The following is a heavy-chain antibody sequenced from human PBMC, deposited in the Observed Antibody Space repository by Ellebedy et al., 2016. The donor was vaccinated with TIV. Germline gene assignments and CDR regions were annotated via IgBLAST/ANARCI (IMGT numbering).Heavy chain of an antibody. D-gene: IGHD4-17*01. CDR2: IDPSDSYI. V-gene: IGHV5-10-1*01. CDR3: ARTYGDYISGYYYYYGLDV. CDR1: GYDFATYW. J-gene: IGHJ6*02. Sequence: GESLKISXQGSGYDFATYWIGRVRQMPGKGLEWMGRIDPSDSYINYSPSFQGHVTISGDKSISTADLQWSSLKALDTAMYYCARTYGDYISGYYYYYGLDVWGQGTTVTVSS.